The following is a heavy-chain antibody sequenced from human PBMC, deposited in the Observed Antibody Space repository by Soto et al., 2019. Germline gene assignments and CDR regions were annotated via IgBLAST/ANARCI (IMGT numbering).Heavy chain of an antibody. CDR3: ARPQGIAAALPWDYYYGMDV. V-gene: IGHV3-48*02. CDR2: ISSSSSTI. CDR1: GFTFSSYS. D-gene: IGHD6-13*01. Sequence: GGSLRLSCAASGFTFSSYSMNWVRQAPGKGLEWVSYISSSSSTIYYADSVKGRFTISRDNAKNSLYLQMKSLRDEDTAVYYCARPQGIAAALPWDYYYGMDVWGQGTTVTVSS. J-gene: IGHJ6*02.